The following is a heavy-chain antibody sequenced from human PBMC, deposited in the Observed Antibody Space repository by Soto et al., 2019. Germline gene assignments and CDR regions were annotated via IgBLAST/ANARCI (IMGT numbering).Heavy chain of an antibody. CDR1: GFTFSSYA. D-gene: IGHD6-13*01. V-gene: IGHV3-23*01. Sequence: GGSLRLSCAASGFTFSSYAMSWVRRAPGKGLEWVSVISGSGDSTYYADSVKGRFTISRDNSKNTLYLQMNSLRAEDTAVYYCARRGPGTYFDYWGQGTLVTVSS. CDR2: ISGSGDST. CDR3: ARRGPGTYFDY. J-gene: IGHJ4*02.